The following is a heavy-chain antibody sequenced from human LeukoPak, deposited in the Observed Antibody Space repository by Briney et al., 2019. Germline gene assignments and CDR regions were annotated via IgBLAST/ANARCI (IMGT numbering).Heavy chain of an antibody. D-gene: IGHD3-22*01. Sequence: SQTLSLTCGISGDSVSSNSAAWNWIRQSPSRGLEWLGRTYYRSKWNNDYAVSVESRITIKPDTSKNQFPLQLNSVTPEDTAVYYCARGIHSSGYYGYEYFQHWGQGTLVTVSS. CDR1: GDSVSSNSAA. V-gene: IGHV6-1*01. CDR2: TYYRSKWNN. CDR3: ARGIHSSGYYGYEYFQH. J-gene: IGHJ1*01.